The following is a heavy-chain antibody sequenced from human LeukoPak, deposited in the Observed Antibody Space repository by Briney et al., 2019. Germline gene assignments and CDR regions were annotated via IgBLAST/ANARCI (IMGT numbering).Heavy chain of an antibody. CDR1: GFTFSSYE. Sequence: GGSLRLSCAASGFTFSSYEMNWVRQAPGKGLEWVSYISSSGSTIYYADYVKGRFTISRDNAKNSLYLQMNSLRAEDTAVYYCARDPVIVGAYFDYWGQGTLVTASS. V-gene: IGHV3-48*03. D-gene: IGHD1-26*01. J-gene: IGHJ4*02. CDR3: ARDPVIVGAYFDY. CDR2: ISSSGSTI.